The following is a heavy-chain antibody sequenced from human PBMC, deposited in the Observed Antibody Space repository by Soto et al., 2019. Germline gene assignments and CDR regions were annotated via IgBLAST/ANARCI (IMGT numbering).Heavy chain of an antibody. V-gene: IGHV4-34*01. D-gene: IGHD6-6*01. CDR1: GGSFSGYY. Sequence: SETLSLTCAVYGGSFSGYYWSWIRQPPGKGLEWIGGINHSGSTNYNPSLKSRVTISVDTSKNQFSLKLSSVTAADTAVYYCARDRSAFEYSSSSYGMDVWGQGTTVTVSS. CDR3: ARDRSAFEYSSSSYGMDV. J-gene: IGHJ6*02. CDR2: INHSGST.